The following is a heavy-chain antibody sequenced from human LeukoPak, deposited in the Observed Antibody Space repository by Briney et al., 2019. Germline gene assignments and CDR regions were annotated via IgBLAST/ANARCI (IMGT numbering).Heavy chain of an antibody. V-gene: IGHV1-2*02. J-gene: IGHJ4*02. D-gene: IGHD2-15*01. CDR3: VRDYGVCSGGSCSYAFDI. Sequence: ASVKVSCKASGYTFTGYYMHWVRQAPGQGLEWMGWINPNSGGTNYAQKFQDRVTMTRDTSISTAYMELSRLSSDDTAVYYCVRDYGVCSGGSCSYAFDIWGQGTLVTVSS. CDR2: INPNSGGT. CDR1: GYTFTGYY.